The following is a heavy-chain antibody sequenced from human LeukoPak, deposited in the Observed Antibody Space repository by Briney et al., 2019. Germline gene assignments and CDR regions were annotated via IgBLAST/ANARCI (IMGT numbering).Heavy chain of an antibody. Sequence: PGGSLRLSCAASGFTYSRSGIHWVRQAPGKGLEWVAVISYDGRSKYYADSVKGRFTISRDNSKNTLYLQMNSLRVEDTAVYYCAGTPYCSGGSCYGWFDPWGQGTLVTVSS. D-gene: IGHD2-15*01. CDR3: AGTPYCSGGSCYGWFDP. CDR2: ISYDGRSK. J-gene: IGHJ5*02. CDR1: GFTYSRSG. V-gene: IGHV3-30*03.